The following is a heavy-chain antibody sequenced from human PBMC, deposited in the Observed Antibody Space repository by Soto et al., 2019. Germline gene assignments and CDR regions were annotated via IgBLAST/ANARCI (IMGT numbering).Heavy chain of an antibody. Sequence: GASVKVSCKASGYTFTNYAMHWVRQAPGHRLEWMGWINAGNGNTKYSQKFQGRVTITRDTSASTAYMELSSLRSEDTAVYYCARSSVYYYFDAYWGQETLVPVSS. D-gene: IGHD3-22*01. CDR1: GYTFTNYA. CDR3: ARSSVYYYFDAY. CDR2: INAGNGNT. J-gene: IGHJ4*02. V-gene: IGHV1-3*01.